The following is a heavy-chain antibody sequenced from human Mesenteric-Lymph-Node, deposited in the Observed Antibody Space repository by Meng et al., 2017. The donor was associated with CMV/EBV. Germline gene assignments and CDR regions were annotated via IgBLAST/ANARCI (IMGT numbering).Heavy chain of an antibody. V-gene: IGHV3-48*03. J-gene: IGHJ4*02. D-gene: IGHD6-25*01. CDR1: GFPFSDYE. CDR2: ITSSARVI. CDR3: AKSARRDYFDY. Sequence: GESLKISCAASGFPFSDYEMNWVRQAPGKGLEWISYITSSARVIYYADSVKGRFTISRDNAKNSLYLQMNSLRAEDTALYYCAKSARRDYFDYWGQGTLVTVSS.